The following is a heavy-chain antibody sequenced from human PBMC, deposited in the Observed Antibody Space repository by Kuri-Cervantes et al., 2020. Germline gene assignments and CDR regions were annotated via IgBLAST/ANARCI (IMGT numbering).Heavy chain of an antibody. Sequence: TLSLTCTVSGGSISSYYWSWIRQPPGKALEWLALIYWDDDKRYSPSLKSRLTITKDTSKNQVVLTMTNMDPVDIATYYCAHTRDIVAIHWGQGTLVTVSS. CDR1: GGSISSYYW. CDR2: IYWDDDK. D-gene: IGHD5-12*01. CDR3: AHTRDIVAIH. V-gene: IGHV2-5*08. J-gene: IGHJ4*02.